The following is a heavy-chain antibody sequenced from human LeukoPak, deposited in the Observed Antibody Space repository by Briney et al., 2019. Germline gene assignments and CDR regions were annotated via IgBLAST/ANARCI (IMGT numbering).Heavy chain of an antibody. V-gene: IGHV1-8*01. J-gene: IGHJ5*02. Sequence: ASVKVSCKASGYTFTSYDISWVRQATGQGLEWMGWMNPNSGNTGYAQKFQGRVTMTRSTSISTAYMELSSLRSEDTAVYYCARGMWYCSSTSCYDWFDPWGQGTLVTVSS. CDR2: MNPNSGNT. CDR1: GYTFTSYD. CDR3: ARGMWYCSSTSCYDWFDP. D-gene: IGHD2-2*01.